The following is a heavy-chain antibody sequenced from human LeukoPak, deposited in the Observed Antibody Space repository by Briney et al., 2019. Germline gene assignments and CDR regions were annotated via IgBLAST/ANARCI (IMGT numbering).Heavy chain of an antibody. D-gene: IGHD1-1*01. J-gene: IGHJ4*02. Sequence: GESLRLSCAASGFTFSSYTMNWVRQAPGKGLEWVSSISTSSIYIYYTDSLKGRFTISRDNARNSLYLQMNSLRAEDTAVYYCARDQDWNDRGGLDYWGQGTLVTVSS. V-gene: IGHV3-21*01. CDR2: ISTSSIYI. CDR1: GFTFSSYT. CDR3: ARDQDWNDRGGLDY.